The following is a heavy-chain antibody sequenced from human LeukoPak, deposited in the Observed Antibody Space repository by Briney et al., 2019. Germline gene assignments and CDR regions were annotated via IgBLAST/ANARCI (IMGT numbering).Heavy chain of an antibody. V-gene: IGHV1-2*02. CDR3: AEDVGRTGTNCFDP. D-gene: IGHD1-1*01. J-gene: IGHJ5*02. Sequence: ASVKVSCKPSGDTFTANYLHWVRQAPGQGLEWLGWVNLNTGYTKYAQKFQDRVTMTRDTSTSSAFMELSRLRSDDTAVYFCAEDVGRTGTNCFDPWGQGTLVTVSS. CDR2: VNLNTGYT. CDR1: GDTFTANY.